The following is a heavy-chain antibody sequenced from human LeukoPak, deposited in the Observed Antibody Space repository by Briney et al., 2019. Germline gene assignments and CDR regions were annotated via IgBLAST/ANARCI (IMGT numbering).Heavy chain of an antibody. D-gene: IGHD5-18*01. Sequence: ASVKVSCKASGYTFTSYDINWVRQATGQGLEWMGWMNPNSSNTGYAQKFQGRVTMTRNTSISTAYMELSSLRSEDTAVYYCARGLVGRYSYSYGTNWFDPWGQGTLVTVSS. CDR3: ARGLVGRYSYSYGTNWFDP. V-gene: IGHV1-8*01. CDR2: MNPNSSNT. J-gene: IGHJ5*02. CDR1: GYTFTSYD.